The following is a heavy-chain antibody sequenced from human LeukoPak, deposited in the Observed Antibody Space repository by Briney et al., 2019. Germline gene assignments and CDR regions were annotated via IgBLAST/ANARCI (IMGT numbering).Heavy chain of an antibody. CDR2: VTGRGSST. Sequence: GGSLRLSCVASGFTFSNYAMSWVRQAPGKRLEWVSAVTGRGSSTYYADSVKGRFTISRDNSRNTLFLQMISLRAEDTAIYYCAKWGDFDILTGYYVSDFWGQGTLVTVSS. J-gene: IGHJ4*02. V-gene: IGHV3-23*01. D-gene: IGHD3-9*01. CDR1: GFTFSNYA. CDR3: AKWGDFDILTGYYVSDF.